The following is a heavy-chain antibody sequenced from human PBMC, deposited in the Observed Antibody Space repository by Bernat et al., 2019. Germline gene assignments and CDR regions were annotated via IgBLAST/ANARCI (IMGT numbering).Heavy chain of an antibody. CDR3: ARQDDFWSGFVV. J-gene: IGHJ5*02. CDR2: IYSDGST. Sequence: EVQLVESGGNLVQPGGSLRLSCAASGFTVSSNYMSWGRQAPGQGLEWVSTIYSDGSTYYADSVKGRFVSSRDHSKNTLFLHMSRLRADDMALYYCARQDDFWSGFVVWGQGTLVTVSS. CDR1: GFTVSSNY. V-gene: IGHV3-66*04. D-gene: IGHD3-3*01.